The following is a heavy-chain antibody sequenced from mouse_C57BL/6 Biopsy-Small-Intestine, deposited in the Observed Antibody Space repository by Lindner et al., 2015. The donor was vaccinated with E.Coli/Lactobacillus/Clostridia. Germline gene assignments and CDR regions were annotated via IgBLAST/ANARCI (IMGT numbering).Heavy chain of an antibody. CDR2: INTNTGNP. V-gene: IGHV9-3*02. D-gene: IGHD2-12*01. J-gene: IGHJ4*01. CDR1: GYTLGRYA. Sequence: VKVSCKTSGYTLGRYAINWLRQAPGQGLEWMGWINTNTGNPSYAQGFTGQFVFSLDSSVSTAFLQITSLKAEDTAVYYCARDEDYTDGGDFNYWGQGTLVTVSS. CDR3: ARDEDYTDGGDFNY.